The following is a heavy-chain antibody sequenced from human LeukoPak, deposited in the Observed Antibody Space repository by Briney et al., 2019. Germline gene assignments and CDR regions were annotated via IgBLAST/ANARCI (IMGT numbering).Heavy chain of an antibody. V-gene: IGHV3-11*01. CDR3: ARAGATVTTNYFDP. D-gene: IGHD4-11*01. J-gene: IGHJ5*02. CDR2: ISSSGSTI. CDR1: GFTFSDYY. Sequence: GGSLRLSCAASGFTFSDYYMSWIRQAPGKGLEWVSYISSSGSTIYYADSVKGRFTISRDNAKNSLYLQMNSLRADDTAVYYCARAGATVTTNYFDPWGQGTLVTVSS.